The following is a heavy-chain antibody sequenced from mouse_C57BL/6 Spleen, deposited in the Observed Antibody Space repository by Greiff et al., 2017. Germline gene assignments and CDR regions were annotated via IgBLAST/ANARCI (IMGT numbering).Heavy chain of an antibody. CDR3: ARELGSSYYYAMDY. D-gene: IGHD1-1*01. V-gene: IGHV5-17*01. CDR1: GFTFSDYG. J-gene: IGHJ4*01. Sequence: EVQGVESGGGLVKPGGSLKLSCAASGFTFSDYGMHWVRQAPGKGLEWVAYISSGSSTIYYADTVKGRFTISRDNAKNTLFLQMTSLRSEDTAMYYGARELGSSYYYAMDYWGQGTSVTVSS. CDR2: ISSGSSTI.